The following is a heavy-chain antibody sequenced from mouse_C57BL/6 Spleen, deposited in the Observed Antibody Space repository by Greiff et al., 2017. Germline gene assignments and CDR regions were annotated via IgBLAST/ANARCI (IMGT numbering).Heavy chain of an antibody. J-gene: IGHJ4*01. Sequence: EVQGVESGGGLVKPGGSLKLSCAASGFTFSSYTMSWVRQTPEKRLEWVATISGGGGNTYYPDSVKGRFTISRDNAKNTLYLQMSSLRSEDTALYYCARHNGNYPYAMDYWGQGTSVTVSS. CDR1: GFTFSSYT. CDR3: ARHNGNYPYAMDY. D-gene: IGHD2-1*01. CDR2: ISGGGGNT. V-gene: IGHV5-9*01.